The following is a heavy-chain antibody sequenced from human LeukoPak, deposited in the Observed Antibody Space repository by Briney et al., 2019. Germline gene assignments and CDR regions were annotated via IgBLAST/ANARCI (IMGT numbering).Heavy chain of an antibody. CDR2: VNESGGT. CDR3: ARDRLGNVLRYFDWLAPTRGFDP. Sequence: SETLSLTCAVYVGSFSGYHWNWIRQPPGKGPEWIEEVNESGGTNINPSLRSRVTISVDTSKNQFSLKLSSVTAADTAVYYCARDRLGNVLRYFDWLAPTRGFDPWGQGTLVTVSS. V-gene: IGHV4-34*01. D-gene: IGHD3-9*01. CDR1: VGSFSGYH. J-gene: IGHJ5*02.